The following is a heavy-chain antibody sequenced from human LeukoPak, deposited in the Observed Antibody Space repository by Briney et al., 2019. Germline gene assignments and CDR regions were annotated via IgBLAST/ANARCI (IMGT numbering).Heavy chain of an antibody. CDR2: IYYSGST. J-gene: IGHJ3*02. CDR3: ARLPPGPLDAFDI. V-gene: IGHV4-59*01. CDR1: GGSISSYY. Sequence: SETLSLTCTVSGGSISSYYWSWIRQPPGKGLEWSGYIYYSGSTNYNPSLKSRVTISVDTSKNQFSLKLSSVTAADTAVYYCARLPPGPLDAFDIWGQGTMVTVSS.